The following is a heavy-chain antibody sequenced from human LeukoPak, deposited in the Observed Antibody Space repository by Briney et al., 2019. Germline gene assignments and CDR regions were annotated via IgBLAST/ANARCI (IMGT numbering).Heavy chain of an antibody. CDR3: ARAGSYCGGECFWA. V-gene: IGHV3-74*01. CDR2: INADGSGA. D-gene: IGHD2-21*01. CDR1: GFIFSDSA. Sequence: PGGSLRLSCVGSGFIFSDSALHWVRQHPEKGLIWVSRINADGSGATYADSVKGRLTVPRDNGKNTLYLDLSSLRVEDTGIYYCARAGSYCGGECFWAWGQGTQVTVSS. J-gene: IGHJ5*02.